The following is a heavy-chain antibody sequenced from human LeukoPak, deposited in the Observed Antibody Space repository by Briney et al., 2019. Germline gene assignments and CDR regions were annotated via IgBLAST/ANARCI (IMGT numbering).Heavy chain of an antibody. Sequence: GGSLRLSCAASGFTFSSCAMSWVRQAPGKGLEWVSAITGSVVSTYYADSVKGRFTISRDNSKNTLYLQMNSLRAEDTAVYYCARGGQPNSYNVLSGYSTPDYWGQGTLVTVSS. J-gene: IGHJ4*02. CDR1: GFTFSSCA. CDR2: ITGSVVST. V-gene: IGHV3-23*01. CDR3: ARGGQPNSYNVLSGYSTPDY. D-gene: IGHD3-3*01.